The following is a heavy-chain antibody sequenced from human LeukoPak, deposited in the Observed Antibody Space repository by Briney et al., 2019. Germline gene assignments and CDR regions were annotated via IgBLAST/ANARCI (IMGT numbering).Heavy chain of an antibody. Sequence: SETLSLTCTVSGDSISSGNYHWAWIRQPPGKGLECIGSIHHSGNAYYNSSLEGRVTISVDMSKNQFSLQLRSVTAADTAVYYCTRGAGWLIDYWGQGILVTVSS. CDR1: GDSISSGNYH. J-gene: IGHJ4*02. CDR2: IHHSGNA. CDR3: TRGAGWLIDY. D-gene: IGHD3-16*01. V-gene: IGHV4-39*07.